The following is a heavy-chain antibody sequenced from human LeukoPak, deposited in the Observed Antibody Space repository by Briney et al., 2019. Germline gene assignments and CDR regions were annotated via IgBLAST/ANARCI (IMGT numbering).Heavy chain of an antibody. CDR1: GFTFSSYE. J-gene: IGHJ4*02. CDR3: ARDQYFGALDY. CDR2: ISSSGSTI. D-gene: IGHD3-9*01. Sequence: GGSLRLXCAASGFTFSSYEMNWARRAPGKGLEWVSYISSSGSTIYYADSVKGRFTISRDNAKNSLYLQMNSLRAEDTAVYYCARDQYFGALDYWGQGTLVTVSS. V-gene: IGHV3-48*03.